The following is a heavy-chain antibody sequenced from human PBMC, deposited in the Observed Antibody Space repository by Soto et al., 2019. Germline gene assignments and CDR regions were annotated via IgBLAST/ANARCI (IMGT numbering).Heavy chain of an antibody. Sequence: SQTLSLTCAISGDSVSRNTTTWNWIRQSPSRGLEWLGRTYHRSKWYNDYAVSMKSRITINPDTSKNQFSLQLSSVTPEDTAVYYCARSPGWTRYYYSYMDVWGKGTAVTVSS. J-gene: IGHJ6*03. CDR2: TYHRSKWYN. CDR1: GDSVSRNTTT. D-gene: IGHD1-1*01. CDR3: ARSPGWTRYYYSYMDV. V-gene: IGHV6-1*01.